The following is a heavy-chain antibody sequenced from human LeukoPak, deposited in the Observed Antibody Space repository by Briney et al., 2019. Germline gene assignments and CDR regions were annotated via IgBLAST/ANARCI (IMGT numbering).Heavy chain of an antibody. J-gene: IGHJ4*02. CDR1: GGSINSYY. CDR3: ARVDYGGNRQYFDY. Sequence: SETLSLTCTVSGGSINSYYWSWIRQPPGKGLEWIGYIYYSGNTTYNPSLKSRVTISVDTSKNQFSLKLSSVTAADTAVYYCARVDYGGNRQYFDYWGQGTLVTVSS. CDR2: IYYSGNT. D-gene: IGHD4-23*01. V-gene: IGHV4-59*01.